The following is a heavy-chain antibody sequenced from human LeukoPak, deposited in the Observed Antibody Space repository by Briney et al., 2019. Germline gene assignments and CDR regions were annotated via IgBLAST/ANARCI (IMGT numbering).Heavy chain of an antibody. CDR2: ISTYNGNT. D-gene: IGHD6-13*01. Sequence: GASVKVSCKASGYTFTSYGIIWVRQAPGQGLEWMGWISTYNGNTNYAQKIQGRVTMTTDTSTSTAYMELRSLRSDDTAVYYCARDLPYSSSWESIDYWGQGTLVTVSP. CDR3: ARDLPYSSSWESIDY. V-gene: IGHV1-18*01. J-gene: IGHJ4*02. CDR1: GYTFTSYG.